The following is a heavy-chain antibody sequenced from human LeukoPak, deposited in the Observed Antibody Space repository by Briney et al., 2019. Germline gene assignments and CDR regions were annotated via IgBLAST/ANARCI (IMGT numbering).Heavy chain of an antibody. J-gene: IGHJ4*02. D-gene: IGHD5-18*01. Sequence: SGPALVKPTQTLTLTCTFSGFSLSTSGMCASWIRQPPGKALEWLARIDWDGDKYYSTSLKTRLTISKDTSKNQVVLTMTNMDPVDTATYYCARMPHVDTSMVIDYWGQGTLVTVSS. CDR3: ARMPHVDTSMVIDY. CDR2: IDWDGDK. V-gene: IGHV2-70*11. CDR1: GFSLSTSGMC.